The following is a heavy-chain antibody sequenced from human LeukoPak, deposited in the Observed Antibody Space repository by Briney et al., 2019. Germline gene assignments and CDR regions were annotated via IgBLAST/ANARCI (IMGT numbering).Heavy chain of an antibody. D-gene: IGHD6-13*01. CDR2: ISWNSGSI. CDR1: GFTFDDYA. V-gene: IGHV3-9*01. Sequence: GGSLRLSCADSGFTFDDYAMHWVRQAPGKGLEWVSGISWNSGSIGYADSVKGRFTISRDNAKNSLYLQMNSLRAEDTALYYCAKDLSGKAAAGTLDYWGQGTLITVSS. J-gene: IGHJ4*02. CDR3: AKDLSGKAAAGTLDY.